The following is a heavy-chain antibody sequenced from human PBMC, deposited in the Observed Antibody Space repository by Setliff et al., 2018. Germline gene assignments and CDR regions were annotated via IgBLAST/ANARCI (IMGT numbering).Heavy chain of an antibody. D-gene: IGHD3-3*01. J-gene: IGHJ6*03. CDR2: FHTGGST. Sequence: PSETLSLTCTVSGDSISSGSYYWTWIRQPAGKGLEWIGHFHTGGSTNYNRSLRSRVSISVDTSKNQFSLNLSSVTAADTAVYYCARGRHPPWSGYPYYYMDVWGKGTTVTVSS. CDR1: GDSISSGSYY. CDR3: ARGRHPPWSGYPYYYMDV. V-gene: IGHV4-61*09.